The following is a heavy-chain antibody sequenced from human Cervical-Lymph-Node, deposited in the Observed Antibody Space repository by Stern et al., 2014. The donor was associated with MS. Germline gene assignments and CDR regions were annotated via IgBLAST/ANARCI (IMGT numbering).Heavy chain of an antibody. V-gene: IGHV1-18*01. D-gene: IGHD6-13*01. J-gene: IGHJ6*02. CDR2: ISAYNGNT. Sequence: QVQLVQSGAEVKKPAASVQVSCKASGYTFSNYGISWVRQAPGPGLEWIGWISAYNGNTNYAQKLQSRVTMTTDTSTSTAYMELRSLRSDDTAVYYCARDSSSWYYYYYGMDVWGQGTTVTVSS. CDR3: ARDSSSWYYYYYGMDV. CDR1: GYTFSNYG.